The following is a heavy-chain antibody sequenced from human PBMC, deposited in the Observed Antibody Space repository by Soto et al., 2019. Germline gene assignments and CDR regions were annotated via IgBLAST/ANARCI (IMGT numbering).Heavy chain of an antibody. Sequence: SETLSLTCTVSGGSVSSGSYYWSWIRQPPGEGLEWIGYIYYSGSTNYNPSLKSRVTISVDTSKNQFSLKLSSVTAADTAVYYCAREPDYYDSSGPSSNYGMDVWGQGTTVTVSS. J-gene: IGHJ6*02. CDR2: IYYSGST. CDR1: GGSVSSGSYY. D-gene: IGHD3-22*01. CDR3: AREPDYYDSSGPSSNYGMDV. V-gene: IGHV4-61*01.